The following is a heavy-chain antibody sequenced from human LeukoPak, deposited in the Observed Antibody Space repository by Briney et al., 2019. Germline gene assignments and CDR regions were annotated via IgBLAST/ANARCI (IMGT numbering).Heavy chain of an antibody. CDR3: ARGGYCSSTSCQSSPFYYYYYGMDV. J-gene: IGHJ6*02. D-gene: IGHD2-2*01. CDR1: GFTFSDYY. CDR2: ISSSGSTI. V-gene: IGHV3-11*01. Sequence: PGGSLRLSCAASGFTFSDYYMSWIRQAPGKGLEWVSYISSSGSTIYYADSVKGRFTISRDNAKNSLYLQMNSLRAEDTAVYYCARGGYCSSTSCQSSPFYYYYYGMDVWGQGTTVTVSS.